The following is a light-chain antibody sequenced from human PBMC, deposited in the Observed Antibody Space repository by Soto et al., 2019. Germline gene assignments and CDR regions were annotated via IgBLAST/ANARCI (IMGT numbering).Light chain of an antibody. Sequence: ETVMTQSTATLSVSPGERVTLSCRDSQSVSTKLAWYQQKPGQAPRLLIYGASTRATGIPARFSGSGSGTEFTLTVSSLQSEDFAVYYCQQYDDWPPITFGQGTRLEIK. V-gene: IGKV3D-15*01. CDR1: QSVSTK. CDR3: QQYDDWPPIT. J-gene: IGKJ5*01. CDR2: GAS.